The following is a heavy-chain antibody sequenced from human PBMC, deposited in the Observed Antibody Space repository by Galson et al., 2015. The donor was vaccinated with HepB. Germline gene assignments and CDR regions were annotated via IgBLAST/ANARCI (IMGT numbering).Heavy chain of an antibody. CDR2: INTNTGYP. CDR3: ARRGLPAAGITSLDY. Sequence: SVKVSCKASGYTFTSYAMNWVRQAPGQGLEWMGWINTNTGYPTYAQGVTGRFAFSLDTSDSTAYLQISSLKAEDTAVYYCARRGLPAAGITSLDYWGQGTLVTVSS. CDR1: GYTFTSYA. D-gene: IGHD6-13*01. J-gene: IGHJ4*02. V-gene: IGHV7-4-1*02.